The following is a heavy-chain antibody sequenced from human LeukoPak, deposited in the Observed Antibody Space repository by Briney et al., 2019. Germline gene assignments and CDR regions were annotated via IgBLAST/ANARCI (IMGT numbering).Heavy chain of an antibody. V-gene: IGHV4-30-4*01. Sequence: SQTLSLTCTVSGGSISSGDYYWSWIRQPPGQGLGWIGYIYYSGSTYYNPSLKSRVTISVDTSKNQFSLKLSSVTAADTAVYYCARVAGDSSGYDDYWGQGTLVTVSS. D-gene: IGHD3-22*01. CDR1: GGSISSGDYY. CDR2: IYYSGST. J-gene: IGHJ4*02. CDR3: ARVAGDSSGYDDY.